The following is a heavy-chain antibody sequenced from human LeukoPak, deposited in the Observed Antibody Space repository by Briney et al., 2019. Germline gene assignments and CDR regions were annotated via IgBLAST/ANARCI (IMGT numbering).Heavy chain of an antibody. J-gene: IGHJ6*02. CDR1: GYTFTSYD. D-gene: IGHD3-10*01. V-gene: IGHV1-8*01. CDR2: MNPNSGNT. Sequence: ASVTVSCTASGYTFTSYDINWVRQATGQGLEWMGWMNPNSGNTDYAQKFRGRVTMTRNTSISTAYMELSSLRSEDTAVYYCAREGYDYGSGSYYPYWDYYYGMDVWGQGTTVTVSS. CDR3: AREGYDYGSGSYYPYWDYYYGMDV.